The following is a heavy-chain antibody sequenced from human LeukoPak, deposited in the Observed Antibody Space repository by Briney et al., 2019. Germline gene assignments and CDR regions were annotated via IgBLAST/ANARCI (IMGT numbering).Heavy chain of an antibody. D-gene: IGHD1-26*01. V-gene: IGHV3-21*01. CDR3: ARAEWELADY. CDR1: GFTFSSYS. CDR2: ISSSSSYI. Sequence: GGSLRLSCAASGFTFSSYSMNWVRQAPGKGLEWDSSISSSSSYIYYADSVKGRFTISRDNAKNTLYLQMNSLRAEDTAVYYCARAEWELADYWGQGTLVTVSS. J-gene: IGHJ4*02.